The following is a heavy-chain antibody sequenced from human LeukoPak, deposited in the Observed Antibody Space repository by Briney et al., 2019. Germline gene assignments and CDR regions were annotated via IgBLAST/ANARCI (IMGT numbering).Heavy chain of an antibody. CDR1: GFTFSSYG. D-gene: IGHD4-17*01. V-gene: IGHV3-23*01. Sequence: LSGGSLRLSCAASGFTFSSYGMHWVRQAPGKGLEWVSGISGSGDSTYYADSVKGRFTISRDNSKNTLYLQMNSLRVEDTAIYYCADLLKDYGDYEYYFDYWGQGTLVTVSS. J-gene: IGHJ4*02. CDR2: ISGSGDST. CDR3: ADLLKDYGDYEYYFDY.